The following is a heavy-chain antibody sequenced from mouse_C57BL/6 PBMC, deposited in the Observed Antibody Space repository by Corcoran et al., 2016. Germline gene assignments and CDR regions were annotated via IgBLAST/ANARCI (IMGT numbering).Heavy chain of an antibody. Sequence: EVQLQQSGPELVKPGASVKISCKASGYTFTDYDMNWVKQSHGKSLEWIGDINPNNGGTSYNQKFKGKATLTVDKSSSTAYMELRSLTSEDSAVYYCARRYDPYYFDYWGQGTTLTVSS. J-gene: IGHJ2*01. CDR2: INPNNGGT. CDR3: ARRYDPYYFDY. D-gene: IGHD2-14*01. CDR1: GYTFTDYD. V-gene: IGHV1-26*01.